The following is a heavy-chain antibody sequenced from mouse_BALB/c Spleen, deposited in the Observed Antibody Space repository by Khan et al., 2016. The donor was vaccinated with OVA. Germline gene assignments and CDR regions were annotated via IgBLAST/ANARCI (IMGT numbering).Heavy chain of an antibody. CDR2: IYPGGYFT. CDR3: ARWATWYFDV. CDR1: GYTFTNYW. D-gene: IGHD3-1*01. J-gene: IGHJ1*01. V-gene: IGHV1-63*02. Sequence: VQLQESGGEVVRPGTSVKISCKASGYTFTNYWLGWIRQRPGHGLEWIGDIYPGGYFTNYNEQFKGKATLTVDTSSITANMQLSSLTSEDSAVYFGARWATWYFDVWGAGTTVTVSS.